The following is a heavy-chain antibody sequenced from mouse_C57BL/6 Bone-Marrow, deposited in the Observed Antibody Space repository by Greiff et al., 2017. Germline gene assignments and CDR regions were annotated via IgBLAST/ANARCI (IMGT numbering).Heavy chain of an antibody. V-gene: IGHV8-12*01. J-gene: IGHJ1*03. Sequence: QVQLKESGPGILQSSQTLSLTCSFSGFSLSTSGMGVSWIRQPSGKGLEWLAHIYWDDDKRYNPSLKSRLTISKDTSRNQVFLKITSVDTADTATYYCARRDYGNYDWYFDVWGTGTTVTVSS. CDR3: ARRDYGNYDWYFDV. D-gene: IGHD2-1*01. CDR2: IYWDDDK. CDR1: GFSLSTSGMG.